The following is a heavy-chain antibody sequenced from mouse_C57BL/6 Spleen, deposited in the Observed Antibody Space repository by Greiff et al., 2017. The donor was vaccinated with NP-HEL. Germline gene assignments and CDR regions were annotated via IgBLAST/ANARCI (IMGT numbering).Heavy chain of an antibody. D-gene: IGHD1-1*01. CDR3: ASQIYYYGSRTLFDY. CDR2: IDPANGNT. V-gene: IGHV14-3*01. J-gene: IGHJ2*01. CDR1: GFNIKNTY. Sequence: EVKLVESVAELVRPGASVKLSCTASGFNIKNTYMHWVKQRPEQGLEWIGRIDPANGNTKYAPKFQGKATITADTSSNTAYLQLSSLTSEDTAIYYCASQIYYYGSRTLFDYWGQGTTLTVSS.